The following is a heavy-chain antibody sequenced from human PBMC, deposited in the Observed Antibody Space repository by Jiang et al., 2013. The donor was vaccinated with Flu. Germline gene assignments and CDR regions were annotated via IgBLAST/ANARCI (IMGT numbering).Heavy chain of an antibody. J-gene: IGHJ4*02. D-gene: IGHD3-16*01. V-gene: IGHV4-4*02. CDR3: ARVIQFGVWGYFDY. Sequence: GPGLVKPSGTLPLTCAVYGDFLSSSDWWSWVRQAPGKGLEWIGESTHSGRSNYNPSLESRVTMSTDKSKRQFSLTLTSVTAADTAVYYCARVIQFGVWGYFDYWGQGSLVTVSS. CDR1: GDFLSSSDW. CDR2: STHSGRS.